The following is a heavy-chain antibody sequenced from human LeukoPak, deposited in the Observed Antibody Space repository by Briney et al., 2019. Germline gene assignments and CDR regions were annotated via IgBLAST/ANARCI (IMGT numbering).Heavy chain of an antibody. V-gene: IGHV1-2*02. D-gene: IGHD4-17*01. J-gene: IGHJ4*02. CDR3: ARDRRGAYGDYATSY. Sequence: ASVKVSCKASGYTFTGYYMHWVRQAPGQGLERMGWINPNSGGTNYAQKFQGRVTMTRDTSISTAYMELSRLRSDDTAVYYCARDRRGAYGDYATSYWGQGTLVTVSS. CDR2: INPNSGGT. CDR1: GYTFTGYY.